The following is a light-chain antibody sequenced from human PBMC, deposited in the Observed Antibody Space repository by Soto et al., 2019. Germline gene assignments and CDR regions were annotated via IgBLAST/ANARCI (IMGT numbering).Light chain of an antibody. CDR2: DVS. J-gene: IGLJ1*01. V-gene: IGLV2-14*01. CDR1: SSVVGGYNF. CDR3: SSYTSSRTGV. Sequence: QSVLTQPASVSGSPGQSITISCTGTSSVVGGYNFVSWYQQHPGKAPKLMIYDVSNRPSGVSNRFSGSKSGNTASLTISGLQAEDEADYYCSSYTSSRTGVFGTGTKVTVL.